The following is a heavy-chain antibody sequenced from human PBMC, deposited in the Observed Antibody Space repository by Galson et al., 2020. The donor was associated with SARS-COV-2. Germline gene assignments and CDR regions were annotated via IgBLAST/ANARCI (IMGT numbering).Heavy chain of an antibody. CDR2: IYSGGST. Sequence: GGELRLSCAASGFTVSSNYMSWVRQAPGKGLEWVSVIYSGGSTYYADSVKGRFTISRDNSKNTLYLQMNSLRAEDTAVYYCARAIWDDAFDIWGQGTMVTVSS. CDR3: ARAIWDDAFDI. J-gene: IGHJ3*02. D-gene: IGHD1-26*01. V-gene: IGHV3-53*01. CDR1: GFTVSSNY.